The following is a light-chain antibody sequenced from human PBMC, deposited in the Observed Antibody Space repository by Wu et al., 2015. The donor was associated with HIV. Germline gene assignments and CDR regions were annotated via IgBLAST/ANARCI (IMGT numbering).Light chain of an antibody. V-gene: IGKV3-11*01. CDR1: QSVGTY. Sequence: EIVLTQSPATLSLSPGERATLSCRASQSVGTYLAWYQHKPGQAPRLLIYDASHRATGIPARFSGSGSGTDFTLTISSLEPEDFAVYYCQERSNWPSTFGQGTRLEIK. CDR2: DAS. J-gene: IGKJ5*01. CDR3: QERSNWPST.